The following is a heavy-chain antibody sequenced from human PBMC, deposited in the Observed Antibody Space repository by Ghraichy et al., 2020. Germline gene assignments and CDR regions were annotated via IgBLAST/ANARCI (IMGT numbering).Heavy chain of an antibody. J-gene: IGHJ4*02. V-gene: IGHV3-48*03. D-gene: IGHD3-16*01. CDR3: ARGRGGIMITFGGVWYY. CDR2: ISSSGSTI. CDR1: GFTFSSYE. Sequence: GGSLRLSCAASGFTFSSYEMNWVRQAPGKGLEWVSYISSSGSTIYYADSVKGRFTISRDNAKNSLYLQMNSLRAEDTAVYYCARGRGGIMITFGGVWYYWGQGTLVTVSS.